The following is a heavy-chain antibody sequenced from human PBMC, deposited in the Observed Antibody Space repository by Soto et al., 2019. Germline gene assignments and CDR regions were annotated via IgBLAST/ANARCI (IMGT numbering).Heavy chain of an antibody. CDR2: ISAYNGNT. CDR1: GYTFTIYG. J-gene: IGHJ1*01. CDR3: AKSSGWYDYLQH. D-gene: IGHD6-19*01. V-gene: IGHV1-18*01. Sequence: ASVKVASTSSGYTFTIYGITGVRKAPGQGLEWMGWISAYNGNTNYAQKLQGRVTMTTDTSTSTAYMELRSLRSDDTAVYYCAKSSGWYDYLQHWGQGTKVTVSS.